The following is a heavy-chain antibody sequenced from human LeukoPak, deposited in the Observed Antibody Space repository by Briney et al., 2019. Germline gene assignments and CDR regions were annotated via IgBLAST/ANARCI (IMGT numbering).Heavy chain of an antibody. Sequence: GGSLRLSCAASGFTFDDYAMHWVRQAPGKGLEWVSGISWNSGSKGYADSVKGRFTISRDNAKNSLYLQMNSLRAEDMALYYCARDSPYSGSYFLLDYWGQGTLVTVSS. J-gene: IGHJ4*02. D-gene: IGHD1-26*01. CDR2: ISWNSGSK. V-gene: IGHV3-9*03. CDR3: ARDSPYSGSYFLLDY. CDR1: GFTFDDYA.